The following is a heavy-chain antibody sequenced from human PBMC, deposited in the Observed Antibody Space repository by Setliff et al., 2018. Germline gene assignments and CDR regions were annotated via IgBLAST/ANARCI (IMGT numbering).Heavy chain of an antibody. J-gene: IGHJ4*02. CDR3: ARARDGIDFDYFDY. CDR2: IHHSGET. CDR1: GGSISSYY. Sequence: PSETLSLTCTVSGGSISSYYWSWIRQPPWKGLEWIGYIHHSGETFYNPSLRSRVIISVDTSKNQFSLKVTSLIAADTAVYYCARARDGIDFDYFDYWGRGTPVTVSS. V-gene: IGHV4-59*12.